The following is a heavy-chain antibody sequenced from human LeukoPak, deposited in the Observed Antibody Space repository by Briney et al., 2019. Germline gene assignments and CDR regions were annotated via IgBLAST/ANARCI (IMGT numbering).Heavy chain of an antibody. CDR3: ARDGIVATEGGFDY. CDR2: IRYDGSNK. CDR1: GFTFSSYG. V-gene: IGHV3-30*02. Sequence: GGSLRPSCAASGFTFSSYGMHWVRQAPGKGLEWVAFIRYDGSNKYYADSVKGRFTISRDNSKNTLYLQMNSLRAEDTAVYYCARDGIVATEGGFDYWGQGTLVTVSS. J-gene: IGHJ4*02. D-gene: IGHD5-12*01.